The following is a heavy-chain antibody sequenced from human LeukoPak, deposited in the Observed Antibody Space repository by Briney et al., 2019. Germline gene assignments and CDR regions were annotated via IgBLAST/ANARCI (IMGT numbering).Heavy chain of an antibody. CDR1: GFTFSSYG. CDR3: ARGSHRRYSSSWYSL. D-gene: IGHD6-13*01. J-gene: IGHJ4*02. Sequence: GGSLRLSCAASGFTFSSYGMHWVRQAPGKGLDGVAFIRYDGSNKYYADSVKGRFTISRDNSKNTLYLQMGSLTTEDMAVYYCARGSHRRYSSSWYSLWGQGTLVTVSS. CDR2: IRYDGSNK. V-gene: IGHV3-30*02.